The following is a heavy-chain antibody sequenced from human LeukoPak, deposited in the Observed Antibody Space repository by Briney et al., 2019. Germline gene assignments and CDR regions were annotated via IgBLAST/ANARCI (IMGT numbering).Heavy chain of an antibody. Sequence: ASVKVSCKASGYTFTSYAMNWVRQAPGQGLEWMGWINTNTGNPTYAHGFTGRFVFSLDTSVSTAYLQISSLKAEDTAVYYCARGELAYYDSSGYWLFDTFDIWGQGTMVTVSS. CDR3: ARGELAYYDSSGYWLFDTFDI. J-gene: IGHJ3*02. CDR1: GYTFTSYA. CDR2: INTNTGNP. D-gene: IGHD3-22*01. V-gene: IGHV7-4-1*02.